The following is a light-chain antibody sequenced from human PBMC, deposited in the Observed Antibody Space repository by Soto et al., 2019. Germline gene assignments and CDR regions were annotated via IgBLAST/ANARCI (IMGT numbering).Light chain of an antibody. Sequence: ALNQPASVSGSPGQCVTISCTATSSDVENYKLVSWYQQHPGKAPKLIIYEVTKRPSGVSNRFSGSKSANTASLTISGLQPEDEADYYCCSSVGGYVFGTGTKVTVL. CDR2: EVT. J-gene: IGLJ1*01. V-gene: IGLV2-23*02. CDR3: CSSVGGYV. CDR1: SSDVENYKL.